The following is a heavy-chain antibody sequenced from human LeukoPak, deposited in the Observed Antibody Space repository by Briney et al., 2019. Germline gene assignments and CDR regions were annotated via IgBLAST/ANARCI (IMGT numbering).Heavy chain of an antibody. CDR2: IRGDGSRT. V-gene: IGHV3-7*01. D-gene: IGHD5-24*01. Sequence: PGGSLRLSCVASGFTFSSYWMTWVRQAPGKGLEWVANIRGDGSRTYYVDSAKGRFTISRDNAKNSLYLQLDSLRADDTALYYCARDANYLDGYYYDVFDVWGQGTMVTVSP. CDR1: GFTFSSYW. J-gene: IGHJ3*01. CDR3: ARDANYLDGYYYDVFDV.